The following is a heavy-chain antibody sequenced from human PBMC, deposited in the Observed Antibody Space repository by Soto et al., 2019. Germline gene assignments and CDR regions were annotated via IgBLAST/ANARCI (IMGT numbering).Heavy chain of an antibody. Sequence: EVQLVESGGGLVQPGGSLRLSCAASGFIFSDSSMTWVRRAPGKRLEWVATIKKDESEIYYVDSVKGRFTISRDNAKNSLDLQMTSLRVEDTAVYYCGRGRDSDVSVYRPVEYWCQGTLFTVSS. J-gene: IGHJ4*02. CDR3: GRGRDSDVSVYRPVEY. V-gene: IGHV3-7*03. D-gene: IGHD3-22*01. CDR1: GFIFSDSS. CDR2: IKKDESEI.